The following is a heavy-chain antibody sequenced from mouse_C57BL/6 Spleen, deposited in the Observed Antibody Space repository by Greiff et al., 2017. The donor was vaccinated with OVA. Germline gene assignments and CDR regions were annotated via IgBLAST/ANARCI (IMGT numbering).Heavy chain of an antibody. D-gene: IGHD2-4*01. CDR1: GFSLTSYG. CDR2: IWSDGST. Sequence: VKLMESGPGLVAPSQSLSITCTVSGFSLTSYGVHWVRQPPGQGLEWMVVIWSDGSTTYNSALKSRLSISKDNSKSQVFLKMNSLQSDDTAMYYCARQNDYDGAMDYWGQGTSVTVSA. CDR3: ARQNDYDGAMDY. J-gene: IGHJ4*01. V-gene: IGHV2-6-1*01.